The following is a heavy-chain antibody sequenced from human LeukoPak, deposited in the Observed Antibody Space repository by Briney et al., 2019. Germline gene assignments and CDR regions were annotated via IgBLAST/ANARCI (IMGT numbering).Heavy chain of an antibody. CDR3: SEARGVEVPAAGRWFDL. CDR1: GFTFSKHL. J-gene: IGHJ5*02. V-gene: IGHV3-23*01. Sequence: GESLRLSCAASGFTFSKHLVTWVRQAPGKGLEWVSTLGSGCNEYYADAAKGRFTITRNNAKNTLYLEMNLRSAEDTALDFCSEARGVEVPAAGRWFDLWGQGTLVTVSA. CDR2: LGSGCNE. D-gene: IGHD2-2*01.